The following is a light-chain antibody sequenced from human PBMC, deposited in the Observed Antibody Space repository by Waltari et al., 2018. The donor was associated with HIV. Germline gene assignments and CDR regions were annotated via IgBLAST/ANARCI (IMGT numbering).Light chain of an antibody. V-gene: IGLV3-21*02. Sequence: SYVLTQPPSVPVAPRPTARMTFGGNNKGGRKVPWSHQKPGQAHVLVVDDNSDRPSGIPERISGSKSGNTATLTISRVEAGDEADYYCQVWDSSSDDWVFGGGTKLTVL. J-gene: IGLJ3*02. CDR3: QVWDSSSDDWV. CDR1: NKGGRK. CDR2: DNS.